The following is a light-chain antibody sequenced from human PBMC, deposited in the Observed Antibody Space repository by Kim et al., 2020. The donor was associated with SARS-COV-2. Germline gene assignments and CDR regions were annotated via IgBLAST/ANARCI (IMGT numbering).Light chain of an antibody. CDR3: QQRYSWPLT. CDR1: QYISFY. V-gene: IGKV3-11*01. J-gene: IGKJ4*01. CDR2: DAS. Sequence: LSPGDRSTLPHRASQYISFYLAWYQQKPGQAPSLLSYDASNRATGIPARFSGSGSGTDFTLTISSLEPEDFAVYYCQQRYSWPLTFGGGTKVDIK.